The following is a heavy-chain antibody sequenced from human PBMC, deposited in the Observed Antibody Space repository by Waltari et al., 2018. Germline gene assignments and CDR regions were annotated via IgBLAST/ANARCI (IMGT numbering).Heavy chain of an antibody. D-gene: IGHD6-13*01. CDR3: AVTTGGYDGMGV. J-gene: IGHJ6*02. V-gene: IGHV3-33*01. Sequence: QVQLVESGGGVVKPGRSLRLSCAASGFSFSSFGRHWVRRAPGKGLGWVAIIWYDGSEKDYADSVKGRFTISRDNSKNTVDLQMNSLRAEDTAVYYCAVTTGGYDGMGVWGQGTTVTVSS. CDR2: IWYDGSEK. CDR1: GFSFSSFG.